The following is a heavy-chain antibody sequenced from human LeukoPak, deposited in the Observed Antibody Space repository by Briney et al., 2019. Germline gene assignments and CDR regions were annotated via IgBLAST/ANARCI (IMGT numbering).Heavy chain of an antibody. J-gene: IGHJ4*02. CDR2: ISYDGGHK. Sequence: PGRSLRLSCAASGFTFSSYGMHWVRQAPGKGLEWVAVISYDGGHKYYTDSVKGRFTLSRDNSKNTLYLQMNSLRAGDTAVYHCAKDMFPGYSYGRPFDYWGQGTLVTVSS. V-gene: IGHV3-30*18. D-gene: IGHD5-18*01. CDR1: GFTFSSYG. CDR3: AKDMFPGYSYGRPFDY.